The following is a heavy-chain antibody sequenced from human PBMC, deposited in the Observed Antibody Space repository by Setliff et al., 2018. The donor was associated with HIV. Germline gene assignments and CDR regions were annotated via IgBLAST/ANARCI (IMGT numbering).Heavy chain of an antibody. Sequence: GGSLRLSCAVSGFTFSDYYMTWIRQAPGKGLEWVSYISSSGSSIYYADSVKGRFTISRDNSKNTLYLQMNKVRAEDTAVYFCVRDYRWLNWFFDLWGRGTLVTVSS. J-gene: IGHJ2*01. V-gene: IGHV3-11*04. D-gene: IGHD6-19*01. CDR3: VRDYRWLNWFFDL. CDR1: GFTFSDYY. CDR2: ISSSGSSI.